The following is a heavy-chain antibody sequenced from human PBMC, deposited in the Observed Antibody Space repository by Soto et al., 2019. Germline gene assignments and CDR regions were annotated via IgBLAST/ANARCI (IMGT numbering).Heavy chain of an antibody. V-gene: IGHV1-2*04. D-gene: IGHD2-15*01. J-gene: IGHJ2*01. Sequence: ASVKVSFKASGYTFTGYYMHWVRQAPGQGLEWMGWINPNSGGTNYAQKFQGWVTMTRDTSISTAYMELSRLRSDDTAVYYCARDFCSGGSCYRTLDLWGRGTLVTVSS. CDR1: GYTFTGYY. CDR2: INPNSGGT. CDR3: ARDFCSGGSCYRTLDL.